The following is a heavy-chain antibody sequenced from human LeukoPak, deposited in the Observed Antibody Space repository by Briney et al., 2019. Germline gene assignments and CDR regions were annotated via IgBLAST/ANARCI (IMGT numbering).Heavy chain of an antibody. CDR2: IYPGDSDT. V-gene: IGHV5-51*01. D-gene: IGHD2-21*02. CDR3: ARGVVVTAYDY. J-gene: IGHJ4*02. Sequence: GEPLKISCKGSGYSFASYWIGWVRQMPGKGLEWMGIIYPGDSDTRYSPSFQGQVTISADKSISTAYLQWSSLKASDTAIYYCARGVVVTAYDYWGQGTLVTVSS. CDR1: GYSFASYW.